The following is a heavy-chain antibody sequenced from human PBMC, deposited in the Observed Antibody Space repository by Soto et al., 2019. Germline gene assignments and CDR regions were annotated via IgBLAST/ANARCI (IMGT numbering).Heavy chain of an antibody. J-gene: IGHJ6*02. CDR3: ARDRGYSYGSHYYYYGMDV. CDR2: INSDGSST. D-gene: IGHD5-18*01. V-gene: IGHV3-74*01. Sequence: GGSLRLSCAASGLTVSSNYMTWVRLRPGKGLVWVSRINSDGSSTSYADSVKGRFTISRDNAKNTLYLQMNSLRAEDTAVYYCARDRGYSYGSHYYYYGMDVWGQGTTVTVSS. CDR1: GLTVSSNY.